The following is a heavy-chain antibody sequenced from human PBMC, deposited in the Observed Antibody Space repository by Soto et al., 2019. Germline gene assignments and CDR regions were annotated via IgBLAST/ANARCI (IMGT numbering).Heavy chain of an antibody. CDR3: AKGGAILVAGTRVYLYNAMDV. Sequence: ASVKVSCKASGYTFTGYYVHWVRQAPGQGLEWMGWINPNSGDTYLAQRFQGRVTMNRDTSIGTAYMELRGLTSDDTAEYYCAKGGAILVAGTRVYLYNAMDVWGQGTTVTVSS. J-gene: IGHJ6*02. D-gene: IGHD2-15*01. CDR1: GYTFTGYY. V-gene: IGHV1-2*02. CDR2: INPNSGDT.